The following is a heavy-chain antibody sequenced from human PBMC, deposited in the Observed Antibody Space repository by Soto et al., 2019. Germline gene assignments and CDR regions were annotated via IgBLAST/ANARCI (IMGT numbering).Heavy chain of an antibody. CDR1: GFTFSSYA. CDR2: ISGSGGST. V-gene: IGHV3-23*01. Sequence: GGSLRLSCAASGFTFSSYAMSWVRHAPGKGLEWVSGISGSGGSTYYADSVKGRFTISRDNSKNTLFLQMNSLRAEDTAVYYCAKLRGSGSYSNFDYWGQGTLVTVSS. J-gene: IGHJ4*02. D-gene: IGHD1-26*01. CDR3: AKLRGSGSYSNFDY.